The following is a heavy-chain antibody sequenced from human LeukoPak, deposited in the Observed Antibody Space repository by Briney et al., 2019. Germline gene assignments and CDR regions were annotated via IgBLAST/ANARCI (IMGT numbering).Heavy chain of an antibody. CDR3: ARDFWSGYLKDNWFDP. CDR1: GYTFTGYY. Sequence: ASVKVSCKASGYTFTGYYIHWVRQAPGQGLEWMGWINPNSGGTKYAQKFQGRVTITADESTSTAYMELSSLRSEDTAVYYCARDFWSGYLKDNWFDPWGQGTLVTVSS. D-gene: IGHD3-3*01. J-gene: IGHJ5*02. CDR2: INPNSGGT. V-gene: IGHV1-2*02.